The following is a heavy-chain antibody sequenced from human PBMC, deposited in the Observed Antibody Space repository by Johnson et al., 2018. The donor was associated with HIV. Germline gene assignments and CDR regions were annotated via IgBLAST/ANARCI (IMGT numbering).Heavy chain of an antibody. V-gene: IGHV3-30*04. J-gene: IGHJ3*02. D-gene: IGHD3-3*01. CDR3: ARVRDYNFWSGQQSRHAFDI. Sequence: QVQLVESGGGVVQPGRSLRLSCAASGFTFSSYAMHWVRQAPGKGLEWVAVISYDGSNKYYADSVKGRFTISRDNSKNTLYLQMNSLRAEDTAGYYCARVRDYNFWSGQQSRHAFDIWGQGTMVTVSS. CDR2: ISYDGSNK. CDR1: GFTFSSYA.